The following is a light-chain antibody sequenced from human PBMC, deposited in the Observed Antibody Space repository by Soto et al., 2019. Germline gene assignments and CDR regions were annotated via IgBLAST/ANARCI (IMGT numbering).Light chain of an antibody. CDR1: NIGSKS. CDR3: QVWDSSSDDRV. Sequence: SYELTQPPSVSVAPGKTARLTCGGNNIGSKSVHWYQQKPGQAPVLVIYYDSDRPSGIPERFSGSNSGNTATLTISRVEAGDEADYYCQVWDSSSDDRVFGGGTKLTVL. CDR2: YDS. V-gene: IGLV3-21*04. J-gene: IGLJ2*01.